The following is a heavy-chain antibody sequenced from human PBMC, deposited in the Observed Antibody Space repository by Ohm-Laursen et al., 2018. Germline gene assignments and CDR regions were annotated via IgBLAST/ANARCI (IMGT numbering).Heavy chain of an antibody. D-gene: IGHD1-26*01. Sequence: SLRLSCTASGFNIYDSAMHWVRQAPGKGLEWVSIISWNSGSIGYADSVKGRFTISRDYAKNSLSLQMNSLRAEDTALYYCAKGKGSSPAALSDYWGQGTLVTVSS. V-gene: IGHV3-9*01. J-gene: IGHJ4*02. CDR1: GFNIYDSA. CDR3: AKGKGSSPAALSDY. CDR2: ISWNSGSI.